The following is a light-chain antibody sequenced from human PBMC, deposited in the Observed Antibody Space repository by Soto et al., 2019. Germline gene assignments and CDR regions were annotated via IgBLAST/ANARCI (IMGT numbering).Light chain of an antibody. CDR1: QSVSSNY. Sequence: EIVLTQSPAILSLSPGERATLSCRASQSVSSNYLGWYQQKPGQAPRLLIYGASSRATGIPERFSGSGSGTDFTLTISRLEPEDLAVYDCQQYGSSPWTVGQGTKVEIK. J-gene: IGKJ1*01. V-gene: IGKV3-20*01. CDR2: GAS. CDR3: QQYGSSPWT.